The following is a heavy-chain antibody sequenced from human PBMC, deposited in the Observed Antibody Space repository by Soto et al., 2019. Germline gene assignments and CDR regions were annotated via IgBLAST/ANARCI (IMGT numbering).Heavy chain of an antibody. Sequence: QERLVEYGGGVVQPGRSLRLSCAASGFTFSSYGMHWVRQAPGKGLEWVAVIWYDGSNKYYADSVKGRFTISRDNSKNTLYLQMNSLRAEDTAVYYCARDHEMATIIGHWGQGTLVTVSS. CDR1: GFTFSSYG. V-gene: IGHV3-33*01. D-gene: IGHD5-12*01. CDR3: ARDHEMATIIGH. J-gene: IGHJ4*02. CDR2: IWYDGSNK.